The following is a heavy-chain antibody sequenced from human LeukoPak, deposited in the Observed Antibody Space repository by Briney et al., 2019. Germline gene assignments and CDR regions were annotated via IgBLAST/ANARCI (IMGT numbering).Heavy chain of an antibody. D-gene: IGHD2-2*01. V-gene: IGHV1-2*02. CDR2: MNSNSGDT. J-gene: IGHJ6*02. CDR1: GYTFTDYF. CDR3: ARLGYCSSTNCRCMDV. Sequence: GASVKVSCKASGYTFTDYFLHWVRQAPGQGLEWMGWMNSNSGDTNYAQKFRGRVTISVDTSKNQFSLKLSSVTAADTAVYYCARLGYCSSTNCRCMDVWGQGTTVTVSS.